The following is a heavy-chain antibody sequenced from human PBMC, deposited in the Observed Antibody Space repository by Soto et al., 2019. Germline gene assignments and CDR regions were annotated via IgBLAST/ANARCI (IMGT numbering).Heavy chain of an antibody. J-gene: IGHJ4*02. CDR3: ARDYYASGSHDY. D-gene: IGHD3-10*01. V-gene: IGHV4-39*02. CDR2: IYYSGTT. Sequence: PSETLSLTCTVSGDSITSNSYFWAWIRQPPGKGLEWIGSIYYSGTTYYNPSLKSRVTISVDRSKNQFSLRVEDTAVYYCARDYYASGSHDYWGQGTLVTVSS. CDR1: GDSITSNSYF.